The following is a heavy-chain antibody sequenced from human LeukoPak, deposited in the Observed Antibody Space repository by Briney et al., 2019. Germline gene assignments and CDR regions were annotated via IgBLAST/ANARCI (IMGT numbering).Heavy chain of an antibody. D-gene: IGHD6-6*01. Sequence: GGSLRLSCTVSGFIFSSSPMSWARQAPGKGLEWVSGISDSGGSTYYADSVKGRFTISRDNSKKTLYLQMNNLRAEDTAVYYCAKDEYSSPAHYWGQGTLVTVSS. CDR3: AKDEYSSPAHY. V-gene: IGHV3-23*01. CDR1: GFIFSSSP. CDR2: ISDSGGST. J-gene: IGHJ4*02.